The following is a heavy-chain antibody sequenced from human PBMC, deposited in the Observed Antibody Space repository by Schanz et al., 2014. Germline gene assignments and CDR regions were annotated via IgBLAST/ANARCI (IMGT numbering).Heavy chain of an antibody. V-gene: IGHV1-2*02. J-gene: IGHJ4*02. CDR2: IHPNSGGT. CDR3: AKDRMGASYYFDY. Sequence: QVQLVQSGAEVKKPGASVKVSCKASGYTFTGYFIHWVRQAPGQGLEWMGWIHPNSGGTIFAQKFRGRVSMTRDTSLSTAYMELSSLRSDDTAVYYCAKDRMGASYYFDYWGQGTLVAVST. D-gene: IGHD3-16*01. CDR1: GYTFTGYF.